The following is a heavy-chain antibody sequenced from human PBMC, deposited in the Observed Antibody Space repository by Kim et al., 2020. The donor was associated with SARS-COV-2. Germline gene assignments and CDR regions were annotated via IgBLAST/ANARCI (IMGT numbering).Heavy chain of an antibody. D-gene: IGHD3-22*01. CDR1: GYTFTSYA. J-gene: IGHJ5*02. V-gene: IGHV7-4-1*02. CDR3: ARDLALLRILSGPAAHNWFDP. CDR2: INTNTGNP. Sequence: ASVKVSCKASGYTFTSYAMNWVRQAPGQGLEWMGWINTNTGNPTYAQGFTGRFVFSLDTSVSTAYLQISSLKAEDTAVYYCARDLALLRILSGPAAHNWFDPWGQGTLVTVSS.